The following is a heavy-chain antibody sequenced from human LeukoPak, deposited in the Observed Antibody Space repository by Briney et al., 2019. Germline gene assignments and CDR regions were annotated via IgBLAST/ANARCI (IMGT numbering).Heavy chain of an antibody. CDR2: MYNSGST. CDR1: GSTFSSYA. Sequence: PGGSLRLSCAASGSTFSSYAMSWVRQAPGKGLEWIGYMYNSGSTNYNPSLKSRVSISVDTSKNHFSLKLSSVTAADTAVYYCARLSFDYVGGAFDIWGQGTMVTVSS. J-gene: IGHJ3*02. D-gene: IGHD3-16*01. CDR3: ARLSFDYVGGAFDI. V-gene: IGHV4-59*08.